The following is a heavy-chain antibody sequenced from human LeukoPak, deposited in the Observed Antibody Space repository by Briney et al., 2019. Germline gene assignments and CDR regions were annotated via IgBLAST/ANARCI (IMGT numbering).Heavy chain of an antibody. CDR3: VRDKFGTLIYGSSCFDS. V-gene: IGHV3-74*01. D-gene: IGHD6-6*01. J-gene: IGHJ4*02. CDR1: GFTFNSYW. CDR2: INSDGSSA. Sequence: WGSLTLSCAVSGFTFNSYWMHWVRQAPGKGLVWVSRINSDGSSAIYADSVKGRFTFSRDNAKNTLYLQMNSLRAEDTAVYYCVRDKFGTLIYGSSCFDSWGQGTLVTVSS.